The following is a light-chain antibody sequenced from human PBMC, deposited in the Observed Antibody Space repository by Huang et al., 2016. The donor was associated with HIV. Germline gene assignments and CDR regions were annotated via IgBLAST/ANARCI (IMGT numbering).Light chain of an antibody. CDR3: QQSYTTPRT. CDR1: QSISSY. V-gene: IGKV1-39*01. Sequence: DIQMTQSPSSLSASVGDRVTITCRASQSISSYLNWYQQKPGEAPRLLIYGASSLQSGVPSRFSGSESETDFTLTISSLQPEDFATYYCQQSYTTPRTFGPGTKVDF. J-gene: IGKJ3*01. CDR2: GAS.